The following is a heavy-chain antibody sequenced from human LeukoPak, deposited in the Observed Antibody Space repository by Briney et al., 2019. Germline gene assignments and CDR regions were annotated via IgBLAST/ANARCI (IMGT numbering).Heavy chain of an antibody. V-gene: IGHV4-34*01. Sequence: SETLSLTCAVYGGSFSGYYWSWIRHPPGKGLGWIGEINHSGSTNYNPSLKSRVTISVDTSKNQFSLKLSSVTAADTAVYYCARGRKDIVVVPAAIFGYWGQGTLVTVSS. CDR3: ARGRKDIVVVPAAIFGY. J-gene: IGHJ4*02. CDR1: GGSFSGYY. CDR2: INHSGST. D-gene: IGHD2-2*01.